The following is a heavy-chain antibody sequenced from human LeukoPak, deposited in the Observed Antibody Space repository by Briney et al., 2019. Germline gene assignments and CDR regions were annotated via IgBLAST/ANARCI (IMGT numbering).Heavy chain of an antibody. CDR2: ISGNNAKT. J-gene: IGHJ4*02. CDR1: GYTLDIYG. V-gene: IGHV1-18*01. CDR3: ARGRLPYYDFWSGYYDY. D-gene: IGHD3-3*01. Sequence: ASVKVSCKASGYTLDIYGINWVRQAPGQGLEWMGWISGNNAKTNYAQRFQGRVTITADKSTSTAYMELSSLRSEDTAVYYCARGRLPYYDFWSGYYDYWGQGTLVTVSS.